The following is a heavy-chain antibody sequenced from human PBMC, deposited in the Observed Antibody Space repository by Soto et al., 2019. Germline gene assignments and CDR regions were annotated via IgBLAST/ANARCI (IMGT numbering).Heavy chain of an antibody. CDR3: ARDGMIVVVTLYYYGMDV. V-gene: IGHV3-30-3*01. J-gene: IGHJ6*02. D-gene: IGHD3-22*01. CDR1: GFTFSSYA. Sequence: QVQLVESGGGVVQPGRSLRLSCAASGFTFSSYAMHWVRQAPGKGLEWVAVISYDGSNKYYADSVKGRFTISRDNSKNTLYLQMNSLRAEDTAVYYCARDGMIVVVTLYYYGMDVWGQGTTVTVSS. CDR2: ISYDGSNK.